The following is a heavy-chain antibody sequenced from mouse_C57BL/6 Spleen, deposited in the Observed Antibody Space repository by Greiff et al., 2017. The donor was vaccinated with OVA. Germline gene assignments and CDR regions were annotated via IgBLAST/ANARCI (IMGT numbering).Heavy chain of an antibody. Sequence: QVQLQQPGAELVKPGASVKLSCKASGYTFTSYWMQWVKQRPGQGLEWIGEIDPSDSYTNYNQKFKGKATLTVDTSSSTAYMQLSILTSEDSAVYYCARSHYYGSSYWYFDVWGTGTTVTVSS. CDR2: IDPSDSYT. J-gene: IGHJ1*03. CDR3: ARSHYYGSSYWYFDV. D-gene: IGHD1-1*01. CDR1: GYTFTSYW. V-gene: IGHV1-50*01.